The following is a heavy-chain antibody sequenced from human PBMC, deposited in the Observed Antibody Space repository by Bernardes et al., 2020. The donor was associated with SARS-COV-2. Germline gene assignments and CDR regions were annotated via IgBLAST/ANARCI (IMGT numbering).Heavy chain of an antibody. V-gene: IGHV1-8*01. CDR2: MNPNSGNT. CDR3: ASVATTVTTGIDP. Sequence: ASVKVSCKASGYTFTSYDINWVRQAAGQGLEWMGWMNPNSGNTGFAQKFQGRVTMTWSTSISTAYMELSSLRSEDTAVYYCASVATTVTTGIDPWGQGTLVTVSS. CDR1: GYTFTSYD. J-gene: IGHJ5*02. D-gene: IGHD4-17*01.